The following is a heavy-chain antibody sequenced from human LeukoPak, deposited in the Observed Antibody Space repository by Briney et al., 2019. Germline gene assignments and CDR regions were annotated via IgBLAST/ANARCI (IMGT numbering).Heavy chain of an antibody. CDR3: ARALGGDYDY. CDR1: GFTFDDYG. J-gene: IGHJ4*02. V-gene: IGHV3-20*04. Sequence: GGSLRLSCAASGFTFDDYGMSWVRQAPGKGLEWVSGINWNGGSTGYADSVKGRFTIYRDNAKNSLYLHMNSLRAEDTALYYCARALGGDYDYWGQGTLVTVSS. CDR2: INWNGGST. D-gene: IGHD2-21*01.